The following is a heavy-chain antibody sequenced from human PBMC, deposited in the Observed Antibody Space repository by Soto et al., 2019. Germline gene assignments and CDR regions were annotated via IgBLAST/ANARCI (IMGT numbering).Heavy chain of an antibody. D-gene: IGHD6-19*01. CDR3: ARNPSGWYGAFDI. CDR1: RGSISNSNW. CDR2: IYHSGST. J-gene: IGHJ3*02. Sequence: PSETLSLTCAVSRGSISNSNWWSWVRQPPGKGLEWIGEIYHSGSTNYNPSLKSRVTISVDKSKNQFSLKLSSVTAADTAVYYCARNPSGWYGAFDIWGQGTMVTVSS. V-gene: IGHV4-4*02.